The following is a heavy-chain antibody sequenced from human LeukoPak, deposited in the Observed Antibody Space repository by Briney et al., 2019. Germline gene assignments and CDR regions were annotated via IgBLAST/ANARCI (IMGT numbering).Heavy chain of an antibody. CDR1: GFSFDYYG. D-gene: IGHD4-11*01. CDR2: IRSDGNDK. Sequence: PGGSLRLSCAASGFSFDYYGMHWVRQGPGTGLEWVAFIRSDGNDKYYGDSVKGRFTISGDISKNTLYLQMISLRAEDTGVYYCAKDRTPVYGNFDVDAFDVWGQGTVVTVSS. J-gene: IGHJ3*01. V-gene: IGHV3-30*02. CDR3: AKDRTPVYGNFDVDAFDV.